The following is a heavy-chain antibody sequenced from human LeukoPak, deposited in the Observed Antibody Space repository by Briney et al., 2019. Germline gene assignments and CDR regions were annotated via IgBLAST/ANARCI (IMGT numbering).Heavy chain of an antibody. CDR1: GYTFTSYY. J-gene: IGHJ4*02. V-gene: IGHV1-46*01. Sequence: ASVKVSCKASGYTFTSYYMHWVRQAPGQGLEWMGIINPSGGSTTYAQKFRGRLTMTRDMSTSTVYMELSSLRSEDTAVYYCARGSRPVYNLLTGKRYFDYWGQGTLLTVSS. D-gene: IGHD3-9*01. CDR2: INPSGGST. CDR3: ARGSRPVYNLLTGKRYFDY.